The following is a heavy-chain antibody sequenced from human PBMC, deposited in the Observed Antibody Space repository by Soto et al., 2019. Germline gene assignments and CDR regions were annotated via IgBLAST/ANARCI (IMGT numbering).Heavy chain of an antibody. Sequence: QVHLQESGPGLVQSSGTLSLTCGVSGAPISTGNWWTWVRQPPGKGLEWIGEIYHGGNTNYRPSLKRRVTISVDKAKNQFSLRLISVTAADTAVYYCARHSSYYYDSSAYYDSWGQGALVTVSS. V-gene: IGHV4-4*02. J-gene: IGHJ5*01. CDR1: GAPISTGNW. D-gene: IGHD3-22*01. CDR3: ARHSSYYYDSSAYYDS. CDR2: IYHGGNT.